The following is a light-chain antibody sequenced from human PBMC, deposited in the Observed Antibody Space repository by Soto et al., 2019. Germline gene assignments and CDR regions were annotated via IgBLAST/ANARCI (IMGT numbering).Light chain of an antibody. Sequence: QSALTQPASVSGSPGQSITISCTGTSSDVGSYNLVSWYQQHPGKAPKLMIYEVTKRPSGVSNRFSVSKSGNAASLTISGLQAEDDADYYCCSNAGLTTWVFGGGTKLTVL. CDR1: SSDVGSYNL. CDR3: CSNAGLTTWV. V-gene: IGLV2-23*02. J-gene: IGLJ3*02. CDR2: EVT.